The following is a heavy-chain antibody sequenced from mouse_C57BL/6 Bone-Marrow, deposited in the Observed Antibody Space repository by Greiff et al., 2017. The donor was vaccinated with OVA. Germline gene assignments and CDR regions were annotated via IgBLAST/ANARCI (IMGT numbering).Heavy chain of an antibody. CDR3: ARLLGLRAMDY. V-gene: IGHV1-4*01. CDR1: GYTFTSYT. D-gene: IGHD3-1*01. CDR2: INPSSGYT. J-gene: IGHJ4*01. Sequence: VKLMESGAELARPGASVTMSCKASGYTFTSYTMHWVKQRPGQGLEWIGYINPSSGYTKYNQKFKDKATLTADKSSSPAYMQLSGLTSENSAINDCARLLGLRAMDYWGQGTSVTVSS.